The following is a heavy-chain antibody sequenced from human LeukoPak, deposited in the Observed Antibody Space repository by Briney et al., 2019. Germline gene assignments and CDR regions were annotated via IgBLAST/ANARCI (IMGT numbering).Heavy chain of an antibody. CDR1: GGSISSSSYY. V-gene: IGHV4-39*07. CDR2: IYYSGST. D-gene: IGHD5-18*01. CDR3: NGYGWSVRGYFDY. J-gene: IGHJ4*02. Sequence: SETLSLTRTVSGGSISSSSYYWGWIRQPPGKGLEWIGSIYYSGSTYYSPSLKSRVTISVDTSKNQFSLKLSSVTAADTAVYYCNGYGWSVRGYFDYWGQGTLVTVSS.